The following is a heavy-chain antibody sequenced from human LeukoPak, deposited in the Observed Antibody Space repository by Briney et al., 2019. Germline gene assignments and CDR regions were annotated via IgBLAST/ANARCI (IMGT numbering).Heavy chain of an antibody. CDR1: GYTFTSYA. CDR2: ISAYNGNT. D-gene: IGHD3-10*01. Sequence: GASVKVSCKASGYTFTSYAMHWVRQAPGQRLEWMGWISAYNGNTNYAQKFQGRVTMTTDTSTSTAYMELRSLRSDDTAVYYCARDGSGSYYTPSFDYWGQGTLVTVSS. CDR3: ARDGSGSYYTPSFDY. J-gene: IGHJ4*02. V-gene: IGHV1-18*01.